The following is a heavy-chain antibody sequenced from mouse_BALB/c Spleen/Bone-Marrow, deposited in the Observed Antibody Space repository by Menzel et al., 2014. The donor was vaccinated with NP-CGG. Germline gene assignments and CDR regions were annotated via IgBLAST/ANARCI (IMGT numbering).Heavy chain of an antibody. CDR2: ISSGGSST. Sequence: EVQVVESGGDLVKPGGSLKLSCVASGFTFSSYGMSWVRQTPDKRLEWVATISSGGSSTYYPANVKGRFTISRDNAKSTLYLQMSSLNSEDTAMYYCTRRPLQANSYFDCWGQGTTLTVSS. CDR3: TRRPLQANSYFDC. D-gene: IGHD3-2*02. V-gene: IGHV5-6*01. J-gene: IGHJ2*01. CDR1: GFTFSSYG.